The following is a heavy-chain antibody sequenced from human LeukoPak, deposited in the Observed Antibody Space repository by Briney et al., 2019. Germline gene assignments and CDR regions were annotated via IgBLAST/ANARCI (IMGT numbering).Heavy chain of an antibody. V-gene: IGHV4-34*01. CDR1: GGSLSGYY. CDR2: MNHSGSI. Sequence: SETLSLTCAVYGGSLSGYYWRWIRQPPGKGLEWIGEMNHSGSINYNTSPKSRVTISVDMSKNQFSLKLSSVTPAHTAVYYCATRTYYYDNSALSHDYWGQGTLVTVSS. D-gene: IGHD3-22*01. CDR3: ATRTYYYDNSALSHDY. J-gene: IGHJ4*02.